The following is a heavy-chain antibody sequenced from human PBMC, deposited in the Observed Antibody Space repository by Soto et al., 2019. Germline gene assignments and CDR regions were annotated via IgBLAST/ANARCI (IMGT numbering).Heavy chain of an antibody. J-gene: IGHJ4*02. V-gene: IGHV3-53*01. CDR3: ARDRDYGGDIDY. D-gene: IGHD4-17*01. CDR2: IYSGGST. CDR1: GFTVSSNY. Sequence: GWSLRLSCAASGFTVSSNYMSWVRQAPGKGLEWVSVIYSGGSTYYADSVKGRFTISRDNSKNTLYLQMNSLRAEDTAVYYCARDRDYGGDIDYWGQGTLVTVSS.